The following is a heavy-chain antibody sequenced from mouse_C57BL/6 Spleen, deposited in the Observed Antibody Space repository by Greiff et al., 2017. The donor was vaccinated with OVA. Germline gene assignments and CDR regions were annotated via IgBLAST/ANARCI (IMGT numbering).Heavy chain of an antibody. Sequence: QVQLQQPGPELVKPGASVKISCKASGYAFSSSWMNWVKQRPGKGLEWIGRIYPGDGDTNYNGKFKGKATLTADKSSSTAYMQLSSLTSEDSAVYFCARRDLLGAWFAYWGQGTLVTVSA. CDR3: ARRDLLGAWFAY. CDR2: IYPGDGDT. D-gene: IGHD2-1*01. J-gene: IGHJ3*01. V-gene: IGHV1-82*01. CDR1: GYAFSSSW.